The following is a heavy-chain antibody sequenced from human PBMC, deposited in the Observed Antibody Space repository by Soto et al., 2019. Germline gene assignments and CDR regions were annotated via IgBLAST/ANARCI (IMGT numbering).Heavy chain of an antibody. Sequence: LRLSCAASGFSFNTYEMHWVRQAPGKGLEWVAVISYDGRNEYYADSVKGRFTISRDNSNNTLSLQMSGLRTEDTAVYYCTTTPYYDFWSGYPGWFDPWGQGTLVTVSS. J-gene: IGHJ5*02. CDR2: ISYDGRNE. V-gene: IGHV3-30*04. CDR3: TTTPYYDFWSGYPGWFDP. D-gene: IGHD3-3*01. CDR1: GFSFNTYE.